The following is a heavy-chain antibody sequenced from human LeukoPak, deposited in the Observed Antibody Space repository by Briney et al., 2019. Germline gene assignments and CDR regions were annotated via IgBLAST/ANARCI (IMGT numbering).Heavy chain of an antibody. Sequence: EASVKVSCKAPGYSFTSYDIAWVRQAPGQGLEWMGWMNPNIGKTGYAQKFQGRVTMTRNTSITTAYMDLSSLRSEDTAVYYCARSSRARYDAFDIWGQGTMVTVSS. CDR2: MNPNIGKT. CDR1: GYSFTSYD. CDR3: ARSSRARYDAFDI. V-gene: IGHV1-8*01. J-gene: IGHJ3*02. D-gene: IGHD2-2*01.